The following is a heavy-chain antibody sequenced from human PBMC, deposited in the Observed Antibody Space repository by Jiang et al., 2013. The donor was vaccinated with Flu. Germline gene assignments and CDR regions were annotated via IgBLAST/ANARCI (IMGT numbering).Heavy chain of an antibody. V-gene: IGHV3-15*01. CDR1: FTFSNAW. J-gene: IGHJ4*02. D-gene: IGHD1-26*01. CDR3: TTASNSGSNPYYLDY. CDR2: IKSKSDGGTT. Sequence: FTFSNAWMSWVRQAPGRGLEWVGRIKSKSDGGTTDYAAPVKGRFTFSRDDSSNTLYLQMSSLNTEDTAVYYCTTASNSGSNPYYLDYWGQGTLVTVSS.